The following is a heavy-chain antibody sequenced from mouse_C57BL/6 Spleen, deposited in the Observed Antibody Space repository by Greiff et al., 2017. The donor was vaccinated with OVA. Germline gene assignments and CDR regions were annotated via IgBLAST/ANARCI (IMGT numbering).Heavy chain of an antibody. CDR1: GFSLTSYG. J-gene: IGHJ4*01. CDR3: ARHYGSYAMDY. D-gene: IGHD2-2*01. Sequence: QVQLKESGPGLVAPSQRLSITCTVSGFSLTSYGVHWVRQPPGKGLEWLVVIWSDGSTTYNSALKSRLSISKDNSKSQVFLTMTSLQTDDTAMYYCARHYGSYAMDYWGQGTSVTVSS. V-gene: IGHV2-6-1*01. CDR2: IWSDGST.